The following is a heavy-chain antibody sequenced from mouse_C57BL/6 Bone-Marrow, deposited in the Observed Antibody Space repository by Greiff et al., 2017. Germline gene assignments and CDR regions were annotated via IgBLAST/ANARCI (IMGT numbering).Heavy chain of an antibody. Sequence: EVQLQQSGPVLVKPGASVKMSCKASGYKFTDYYMNWVKQSHGTSLEWIGVINPYNGGTSYNQQFKGTATLTVDKSSSTAYMELNSLTSEDSAVYYCASPALPFYYAMDYWGQGTSVTVSS. V-gene: IGHV1-19*01. CDR1: GYKFTDYY. CDR2: INPYNGGT. CDR3: ASPALPFYYAMDY. J-gene: IGHJ4*01.